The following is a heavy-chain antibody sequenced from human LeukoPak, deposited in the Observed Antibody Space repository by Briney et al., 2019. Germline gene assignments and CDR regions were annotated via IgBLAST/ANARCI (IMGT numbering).Heavy chain of an antibody. Sequence: SETLFLTCTLSGGSISSYYWSWIRQPPGKGLEWIGYIYYSGSTNYNPSLKSRVTISVDTSKNQFSLKLSSVTAADTAVYYCARQYGGNFAPDYWGQGTLVTVSS. J-gene: IGHJ4*02. V-gene: IGHV4-59*08. CDR3: ARQYGGNFAPDY. CDR1: GGSISSYY. CDR2: IYYSGST. D-gene: IGHD4-23*01.